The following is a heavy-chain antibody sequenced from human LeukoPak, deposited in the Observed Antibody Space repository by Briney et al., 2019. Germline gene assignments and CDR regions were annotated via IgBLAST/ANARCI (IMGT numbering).Heavy chain of an antibody. CDR2: IWYDGTNK. CDR3: ARDRYGIRRDYFDY. V-gene: IGHV3-33*01. CDR1: GLTFSDYG. Sequence: GGSLRLSCAASGLTFSDYGMHWVRQAPGKGLEWVALIWYDGTNKYYVDSVKGRFTISRDNSKSTLYLQMNSLRADDTAVYYCARDRYGIRRDYFDYWGQGILVTVSS. D-gene: IGHD5-18*01. J-gene: IGHJ4*02.